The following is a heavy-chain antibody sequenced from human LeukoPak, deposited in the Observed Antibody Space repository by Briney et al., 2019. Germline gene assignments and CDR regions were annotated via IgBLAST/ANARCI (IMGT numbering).Heavy chain of an antibody. CDR2: ISSSSSYI. D-gene: IGHD3-10*01. CDR1: GFTFSSYS. V-gene: IGHV3-21*01. J-gene: IGHJ4*02. Sequence: GGSLRLSCAASGFTFSSYSMNWVRQAPGKGLEWVSSISSSSSYIYYADSVKGRLTISRDNAKNSLYLQMNSLRAEDTAVYYCAREITMVRGVTLDYWGQGTLVAVSS. CDR3: AREITMVRGVTLDY.